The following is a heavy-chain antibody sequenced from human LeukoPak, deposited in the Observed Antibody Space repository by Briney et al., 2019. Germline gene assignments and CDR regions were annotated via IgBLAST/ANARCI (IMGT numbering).Heavy chain of an antibody. CDR3: AKDRGLRSTDYYYYMDV. Sequence: PGGSLRLSCTVSGYSVSGKYMGWVRQAPGKGLEWVSVIYMGGSTYYTDSVKGRFTISRDDSKNTLYLQMNSLRAEDTAVYYCAKDRGLRSTDYYYYMDVWGKGTTVTVSS. J-gene: IGHJ6*03. CDR2: IYMGGST. D-gene: IGHD3-22*01. V-gene: IGHV3-53*05. CDR1: GYSVSGKY.